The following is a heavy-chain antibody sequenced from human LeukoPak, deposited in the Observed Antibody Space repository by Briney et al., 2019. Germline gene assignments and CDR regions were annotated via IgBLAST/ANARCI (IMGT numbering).Heavy chain of an antibody. D-gene: IGHD4-17*01. V-gene: IGHV4-34*01. CDR1: GGSFSGYY. J-gene: IGHJ4*02. CDR2: INHSGST. CDR3: ARGEPYGPMDY. Sequence: PSETLSLTCAVYGGSFSGYYWSWIRQPPGKGLEWIGEINHSGSTNYNPSLKSRVTISVDTSKNQFSLKLSSVTAADTAVYYWARGEPYGPMDYWGQGTLVTVSS.